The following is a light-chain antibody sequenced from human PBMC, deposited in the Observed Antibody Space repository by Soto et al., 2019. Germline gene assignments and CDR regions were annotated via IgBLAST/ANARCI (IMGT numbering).Light chain of an antibody. CDR1: SSDIGGYNY. CDR3: SSYAGSNIVI. CDR2: EVF. J-gene: IGLJ2*01. V-gene: IGLV2-8*01. Sequence: QSVLTQPPSASGSPGQSVTISCSGTSSDIGGYNYVSWYQQHPAKAPKLMIFEVFRRPSGVPDRFFGSKSGNTASLTVSGLQAEDEAHYYCSSYAGSNIVIFGGGTKLTVL.